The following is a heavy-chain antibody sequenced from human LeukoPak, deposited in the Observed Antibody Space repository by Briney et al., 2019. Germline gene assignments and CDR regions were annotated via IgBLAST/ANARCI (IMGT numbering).Heavy chain of an antibody. CDR3: ARENYDFWSGYHPHYFDY. CDR1: GFTFSSYG. CDR2: IWYDGSNK. D-gene: IGHD3-3*01. Sequence: GGSLRLSCAASGFTFSSYGMHWVRQAPGKGLEWVAVIWYDGSNKYYADSVKGRFTISRDNSKNTLYLQMNSLRAEDTAVYYCARENYDFWSGYHPHYFDYWGQGTLVTVSS. V-gene: IGHV3-33*01. J-gene: IGHJ4*02.